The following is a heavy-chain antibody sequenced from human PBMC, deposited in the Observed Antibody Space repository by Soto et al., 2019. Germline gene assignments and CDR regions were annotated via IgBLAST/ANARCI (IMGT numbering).Heavy chain of an antibody. CDR3: ATDQSFDRNYSHGIDV. Sequence: ASVKVSCKASGYTFTRSGIGWVRQAPGQGLEWMAWISPYNGNTYYAQKFQGRVTLTTDTSTSTVYMELRSLRSDDTAVYYCATDQSFDRNYSHGIDVWGQGTTVTVSS. CDR1: GYTFTRSG. J-gene: IGHJ6*02. V-gene: IGHV1-18*01. CDR2: ISPYNGNT.